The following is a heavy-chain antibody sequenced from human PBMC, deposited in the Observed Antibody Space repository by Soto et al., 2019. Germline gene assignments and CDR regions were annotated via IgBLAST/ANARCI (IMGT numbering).Heavy chain of an antibody. V-gene: IGHV3-30-3*01. Sequence: QVQLVESGGGVVQPGRSLRLSCAASGFTFSSYAMHWVRQAPGKGLEWVAVISYDGSNKYYADSVKGRFTISRDNSKNTLYLLMNSLRDGDMGVSYCGRVRVLQPTVYWGQGTLVTVSS. CDR3: GRVRVLQPTVY. CDR1: GFTFSSYA. J-gene: IGHJ4*02. CDR2: ISYDGSNK. D-gene: IGHD2-15*01.